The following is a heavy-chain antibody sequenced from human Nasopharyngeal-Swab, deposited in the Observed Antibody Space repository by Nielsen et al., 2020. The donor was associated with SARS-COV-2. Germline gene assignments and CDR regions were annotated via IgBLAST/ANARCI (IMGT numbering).Heavy chain of an antibody. V-gene: IGHV5-51*01. CDR3: ARDFDLSSGYDV. Sequence: GESLKISCEGSGFFYTNYWIAWVRQMPGKVLGWLGIIYPADSDTRYNPSFQGQVTISADKSIRTAYLQWKSLKASDSAMYYCARDFDLSSGYDVWGQGTLVTVSS. CDR1: GFFYTNYW. CDR2: IYPADSDT. D-gene: IGHD3-3*01. J-gene: IGHJ4*02.